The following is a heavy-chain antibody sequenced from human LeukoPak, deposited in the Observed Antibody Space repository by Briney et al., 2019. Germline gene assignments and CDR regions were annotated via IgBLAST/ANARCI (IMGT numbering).Heavy chain of an antibody. J-gene: IGHJ4*02. CDR1: GFTFSSYA. Sequence: KSGGSLRLSCAASGFTFSSYAMSWVRQAPGKGLEWVSAISGSGGSTYYADSVKGRFTISRDNSKNTLYLQMNSLRAEDTAVYYCAKCYYGSGSPAFGSDYWGQGTLVTVSS. D-gene: IGHD3-10*01. CDR2: ISGSGGST. V-gene: IGHV3-23*01. CDR3: AKCYYGSGSPAFGSDY.